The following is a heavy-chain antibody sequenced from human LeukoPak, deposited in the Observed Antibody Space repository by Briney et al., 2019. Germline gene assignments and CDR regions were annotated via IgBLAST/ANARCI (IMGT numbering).Heavy chain of an antibody. V-gene: IGHV3-21*01. J-gene: IGHJ4*02. CDR2: ISSSSSYI. D-gene: IGHD2-8*01. CDR3: ANGSPVWGHFDY. CDR1: GFTFSSYS. Sequence: GGSLRLSCAASGFTFSSYSMNWVRQAPGKGLEWVSTISSSSSYIYYADSVKGRFTISRDNAKNSLYLQMNSLRAEDTAVYYCANGSPVWGHFDYWGQGTLVTVSS.